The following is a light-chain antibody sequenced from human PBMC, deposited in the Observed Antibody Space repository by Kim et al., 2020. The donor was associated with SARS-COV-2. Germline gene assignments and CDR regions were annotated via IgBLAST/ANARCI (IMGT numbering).Light chain of an antibody. Sequence: ASEEDRVTITCRESQGISNALAWYQQKPGKGPKVLIYDASTLQSGVQSRFSGSGSGTDFTLTISSLQPEDVATYYCQKYNSAPWTLGQGTKVDIK. CDR1: QGISNA. V-gene: IGKV1-27*01. CDR2: DAS. CDR3: QKYNSAPWT. J-gene: IGKJ1*01.